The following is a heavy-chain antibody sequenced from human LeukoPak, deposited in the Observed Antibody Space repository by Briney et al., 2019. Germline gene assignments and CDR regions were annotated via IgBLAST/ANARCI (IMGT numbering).Heavy chain of an antibody. CDR2: INHSGST. J-gene: IGHJ5*02. D-gene: IGHD2-15*01. CDR3: ARLVVVAATTRRVYNWFDP. Sequence: SETLSLTCAVYGGSFSGYYWSWIRQPPGKGLEWIGEINHSGSTNYNPSLKSRVTISVDTSKNQFSLKLSSVTAADTAVYYCARLVVVAATTRRVYNWFDPWRQGTLVTVSS. V-gene: IGHV4-34*01. CDR1: GGSFSGYY.